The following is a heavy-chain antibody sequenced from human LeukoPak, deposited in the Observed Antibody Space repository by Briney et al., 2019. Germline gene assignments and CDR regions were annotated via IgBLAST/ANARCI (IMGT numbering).Heavy chain of an antibody. CDR3: ARGSSAGASLRHDY. CDR1: GFTFSSYW. J-gene: IGHJ4*02. V-gene: IGHV3-7*01. D-gene: IGHD1-26*01. CDR2: IKQDGSEE. Sequence: PGGSLRLSCAASGFTFSSYWMSWVRQAPGKGLGWVANIKQDGSEENFVDSVKGRFTISRDNAKKSLYLQMNSLRAEDTAVYYCARGSSAGASLRHDYLGQGTLVTVSS.